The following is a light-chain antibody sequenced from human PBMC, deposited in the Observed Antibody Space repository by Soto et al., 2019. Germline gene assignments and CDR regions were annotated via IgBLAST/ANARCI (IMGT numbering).Light chain of an antibody. J-gene: IGKJ1*01. V-gene: IGKV3-20*01. CDR3: QQYGSSWT. CDR2: GAS. Sequence: EIVLTQSPGTLSLSPGERAALSCRASQSVAGSYLAWYQQKPGQAPRLLIYGASTRATGIPDRFSGSGSGTDFTLTISRLEPEDFAVYYCQQYGSSWTFGQGTE. CDR1: QSVAGSY.